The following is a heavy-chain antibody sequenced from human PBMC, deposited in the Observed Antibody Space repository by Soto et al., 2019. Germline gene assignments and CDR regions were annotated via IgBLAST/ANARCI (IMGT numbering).Heavy chain of an antibody. J-gene: IGHJ4*02. CDR3: ARETYYDSSGPLFDY. Sequence: PGGSLRLSCAASGFTFSDYYMSWIRQAPGKGLEWVSYISSSSSYTNYADSVKGRFTISRDNAKNSLYLQMNSLRAEDTAVYYCARETYYDSSGPLFDYWSQGTLVTVSS. CDR1: GFTFSDYY. CDR2: ISSSSSYT. D-gene: IGHD3-22*01. V-gene: IGHV3-11*05.